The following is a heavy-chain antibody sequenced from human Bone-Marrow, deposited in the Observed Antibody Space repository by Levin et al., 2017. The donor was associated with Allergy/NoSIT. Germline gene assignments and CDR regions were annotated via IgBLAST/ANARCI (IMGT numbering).Heavy chain of an antibody. CDR1: EFTFSSYD. J-gene: IGHJ4*02. D-gene: IGHD3-16*01. V-gene: IGHV3-13*01. CDR3: ARGHRGSFDH. CDR2: IDTAGDT. Sequence: AGGSLRLSCAASEFTFSSYDMHWVRQVTGKGLEWVSTIDTAGDTWYPGSVKGRFTISRENDKNSLYLQMNSLRVGDTAVYYCARGHRGSFDHWGQGTLVTVSS.